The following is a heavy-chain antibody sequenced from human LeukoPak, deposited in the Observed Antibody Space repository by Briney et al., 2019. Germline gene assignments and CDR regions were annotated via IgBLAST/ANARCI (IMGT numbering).Heavy chain of an antibody. V-gene: IGHV3-66*01. D-gene: IGHD5-12*01. CDR1: GFTVSSNY. CDR2: IYSGGST. CDR3: ARDLDYSGYDSPN. Sequence: PGGSLRLSCAASGFTVSSNYMSWVRQAPGKGLEWVSVIYSGGSTYYADSVKGRFTISRDNSKNTLYLQMNSLRAEDTAVYYCARDLDYSGYDSPNWGQGTLVTVSS. J-gene: IGHJ4*02.